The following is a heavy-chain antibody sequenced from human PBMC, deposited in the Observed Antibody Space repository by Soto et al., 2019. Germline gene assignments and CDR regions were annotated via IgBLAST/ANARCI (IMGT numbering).Heavy chain of an antibody. CDR1: GFTFSSYA. CDR2: ISGSGGST. J-gene: IGHJ3*02. CDR3: AKSRRCVEMGGIYGAFDI. D-gene: IGHD3-3*01. Sequence: EVQLLESGGGLVQPGGSLRLSCAASGFTFSSYAMSWVRQAPGKGLEWVSAISGSGGSTYYADSVKGRFTISRDNSKNTRYLQMNSLRAEDTAVYYCAKSRRCVEMGGIYGAFDIWGQGTMVTVSS. V-gene: IGHV3-23*01.